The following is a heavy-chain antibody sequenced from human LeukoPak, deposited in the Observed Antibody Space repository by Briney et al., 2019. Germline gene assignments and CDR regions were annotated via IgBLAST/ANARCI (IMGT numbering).Heavy chain of an antibody. CDR2: IYSGGST. CDR1: GFTVSSNY. Sequence: GGSLRLSCAASGFTVSSNYMSWVRQAPGKGLEWVSVIYSGGSTYYADSVKGRFTISRDNSKNTLYLQMNSLRAEDTAVYYCARGIESIAAAGDAFDIWGQGTMVTVSS. D-gene: IGHD6-13*01. V-gene: IGHV3-66*01. CDR3: ARGIESIAAAGDAFDI. J-gene: IGHJ3*02.